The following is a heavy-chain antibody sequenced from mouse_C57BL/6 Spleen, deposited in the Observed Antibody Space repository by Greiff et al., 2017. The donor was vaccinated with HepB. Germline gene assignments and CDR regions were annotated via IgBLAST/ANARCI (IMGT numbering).Heavy chain of an antibody. CDR2: IDPSDSYT. CDR1: GYTFTSYW. CDR3: ARGGTGSSYGFAD. V-gene: IGHV1-69*01. Sequence: VQLQQPGAELVMPGASVKLSCKASGYTFTSYWMHWVKQRPGQGLEWIGEIDPSDSYTNYNQKFKGKSTLTVDTSSSTAYLQLSSLTYEDAAVYECARGGTGSSYGFADWGQGTLVTVSA. J-gene: IGHJ3*01. D-gene: IGHD1-1*01.